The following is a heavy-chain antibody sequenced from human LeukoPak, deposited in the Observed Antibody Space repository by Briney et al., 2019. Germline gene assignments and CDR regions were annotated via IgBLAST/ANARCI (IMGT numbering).Heavy chain of an antibody. CDR1: GASISSYY. J-gene: IGHJ4*02. CDR3: ARSYTSSGYLIDY. V-gene: IGHV4-4*07. Sequence: SETLSLTCTVSGASISSYYWSWIRQPAGKGLEWIGRMYTSGSTNYNPSLKSRVTISVDTSKNQFSLKLSSVTAADTAVYYCARSYTSSGYLIDYWGQGTLVTVSS. D-gene: IGHD3-22*01. CDR2: MYTSGST.